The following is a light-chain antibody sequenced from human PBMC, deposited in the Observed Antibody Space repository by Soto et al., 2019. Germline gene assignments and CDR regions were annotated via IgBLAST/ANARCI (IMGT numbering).Light chain of an antibody. Sequence: DIQMTQSPSSLSASVGDRVTITCRASQSISNYLNWYQQKPGKAPTLLIYAASILQSGVPSRFSGSGSGTDFTLTISSLQPEDFATYSCQQSYSTPPESWTFGQGTKVEI. CDR3: QQSYSTPPESWT. J-gene: IGKJ1*01. CDR2: AAS. V-gene: IGKV1-39*01. CDR1: QSISNY.